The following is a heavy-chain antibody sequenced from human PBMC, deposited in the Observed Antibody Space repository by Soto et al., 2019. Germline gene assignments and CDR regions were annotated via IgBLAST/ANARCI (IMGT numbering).Heavy chain of an antibody. D-gene: IGHD3-10*01. CDR2: ISGSGGST. V-gene: IGHV3-23*01. CDR3: AKDGWFNPRYYYYMDV. CDR1: GFTFSSYA. J-gene: IGHJ6*03. Sequence: GGSLRLSCAASGFTFSSYAMSWVRQAPGKGLEWVSAISGSGGSTYYADSVKGRFTISRDNSKNTLYLQMNSLRAEDTAVYYCAKDGWFNPRYYYYMDVWGKGTTVTVSS.